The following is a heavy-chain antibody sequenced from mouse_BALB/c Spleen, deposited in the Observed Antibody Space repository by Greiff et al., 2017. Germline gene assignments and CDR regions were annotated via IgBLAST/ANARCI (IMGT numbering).Heavy chain of an antibody. CDR2: ISNGGGST. D-gene: IGHD2-3*01. CDR1: GFTFSSYT. Sequence: EVNVVESGGGLVQPGGSLKLSCAASGFTFSSYTMSWVRQTPEKRLEWVAYISNGGGSTYYPDTVKGRFTISRDNAKNTLYLQMSSLKSEDTAMYYCARHDGQPGAMDYWGQGTSVTVSS. V-gene: IGHV5-12-2*01. J-gene: IGHJ4*01. CDR3: ARHDGQPGAMDY.